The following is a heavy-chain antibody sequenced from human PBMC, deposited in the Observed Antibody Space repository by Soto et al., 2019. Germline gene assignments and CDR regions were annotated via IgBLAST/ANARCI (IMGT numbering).Heavy chain of an antibody. CDR1: GFTFSSYW. J-gene: IGHJ4*02. CDR3: ARVGYSSGWYVWVFTEIAFDY. Sequence: GGSLRLSCAASGFTFSSYWMSWVRQAPGKGLEWVANIKQDGSEKYYVDSVKGRFTISRDNAKNSLYLQMNSLRAEDTAVYYCARVGYSSGWYVWVFTEIAFDYWGQGTLVTVSS. V-gene: IGHV3-7*05. D-gene: IGHD6-19*01. CDR2: IKQDGSEK.